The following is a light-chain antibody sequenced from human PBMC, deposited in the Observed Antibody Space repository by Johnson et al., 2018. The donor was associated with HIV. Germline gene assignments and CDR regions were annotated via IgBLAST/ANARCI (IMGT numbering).Light chain of an antibody. V-gene: IGLV1-51*01. Sequence: QLVLTQPPSVSAAPGQKVTISCSGSSSNIGNNYVSWYQQLPGTAPKLLIYDNNKRPSGIPDRFSGSKSDTSATLGITGLQTGDEADYYCGTWDSSLSASYVFGTGTKVTGL. CDR1: SSNIGNNY. J-gene: IGLJ1*01. CDR3: GTWDSSLSASYV. CDR2: DNN.